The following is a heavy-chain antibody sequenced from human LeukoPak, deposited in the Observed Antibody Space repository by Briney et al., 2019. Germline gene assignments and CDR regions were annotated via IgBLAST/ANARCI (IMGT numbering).Heavy chain of an antibody. Sequence: SETLSLTCTVSGGSISSYYWSWIRQPPGKGLEWIGYIYYSGSTNYNPSLKSRVTISVDTSKNQFSLKLSSVTAADTAVYYCARGHYGLSDYWGQGTLVTVSS. CDR3: ARGHYGLSDY. CDR1: GGSISSYY. J-gene: IGHJ4*02. V-gene: IGHV4-59*01. D-gene: IGHD4-17*01. CDR2: IYYSGST.